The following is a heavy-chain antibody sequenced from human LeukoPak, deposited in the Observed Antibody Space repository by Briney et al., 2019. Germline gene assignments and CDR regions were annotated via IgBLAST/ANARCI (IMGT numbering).Heavy chain of an antibody. CDR1: GDSVSSGYYY. V-gene: IGHV4-61*01. Sequence: SETLSLTCIVSGDSVSSGYYYWSWIRQPPGKELEWIGNIYYSGRTNYNPSLKSRVTISVDTSKNQFSLKLSSVTAADTAVYYCARDYSGDYDSSGYLYYLDYWGQGFLVTVSS. CDR2: IYYSGRT. J-gene: IGHJ4*02. CDR3: ARDYSGDYDSSGYLYYLDY. D-gene: IGHD3-22*01.